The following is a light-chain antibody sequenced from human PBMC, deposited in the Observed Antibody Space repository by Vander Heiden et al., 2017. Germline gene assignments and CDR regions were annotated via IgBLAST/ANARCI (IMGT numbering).Light chain of an antibody. CDR3: QQDDSNPPWT. J-gene: IGKJ1*01. Sequence: DIVMTQSPDSLAVSLGARATINCKSSQSVLYSSNNKNYLAWYQQKPGQPPKLLIYWASTRESGVPDRFSGSGYGTDFTLTISSRQAEDVAVYYCQQDDSNPPWTFGQGTKVXIK. CDR2: WAS. CDR1: QSVLYSSNNKNY. V-gene: IGKV4-1*01.